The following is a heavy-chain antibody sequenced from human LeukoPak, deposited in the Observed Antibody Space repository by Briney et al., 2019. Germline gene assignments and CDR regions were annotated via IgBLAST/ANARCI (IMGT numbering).Heavy chain of an antibody. CDR3: ARDPLFDWSKRGFDNRFDP. V-gene: IGHV1-69*13. CDR1: GGTFSSYA. CDR2: IIPIFGTA. Sequence: ASVKVSCKASGGTFSSYAISWVRQAPGQGLEWMGGIIPIFGTANYAQKFQGRVTITADESTSTAYMELSSLRSEDTAVYYCARDPLFDWSKRGFDNRFDPWGQGTLVTVSS. J-gene: IGHJ5*02. D-gene: IGHD3-9*01.